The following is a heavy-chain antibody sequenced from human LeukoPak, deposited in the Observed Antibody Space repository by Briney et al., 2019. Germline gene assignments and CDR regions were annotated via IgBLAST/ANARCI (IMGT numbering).Heavy chain of an antibody. CDR3: ARALVEEWLLYRYFSNYYMDV. CDR2: ISSSGSTI. CDR1: GFTFSDYY. Sequence: GGSLRLSCAASGFTFSDYYMSWIRQAPGKGLEWVSYISSSGSTIYYADSVKGRFTISRDNAKNSLYLRMNSLRAEDTAVYYCARALVEEWLLYRYFSNYYMDVWGKGATVTVSS. V-gene: IGHV3-11*01. J-gene: IGHJ6*03. D-gene: IGHD3-3*01.